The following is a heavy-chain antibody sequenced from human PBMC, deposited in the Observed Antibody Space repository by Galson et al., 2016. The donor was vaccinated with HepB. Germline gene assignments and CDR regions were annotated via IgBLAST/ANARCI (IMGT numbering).Heavy chain of an antibody. CDR1: GFSFSLYG. J-gene: IGHJ4*02. V-gene: IGHV3-33*01. D-gene: IGHD6-19*01. Sequence: SLRLSCAASGFSFSLYGMHWVRQAPGKGLEWVALIWYDGETKYSADSVKGRFTISRDNSDNTLYLHTNSLRAEDTAVYYCARARYSSSWFGYFDYWGQGTLVIVSS. CDR3: ARARYSSSWFGYFDY. CDR2: IWYDGETK.